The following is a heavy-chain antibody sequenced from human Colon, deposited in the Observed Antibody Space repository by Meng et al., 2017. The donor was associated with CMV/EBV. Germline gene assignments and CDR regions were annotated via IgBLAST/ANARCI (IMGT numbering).Heavy chain of an antibody. V-gene: IGHV5-51*01. J-gene: IGHJ4*02. D-gene: IGHD6-19*01. CDR1: GYSFTTYW. CDR2: IYPGDSDT. Sequence: GESLKISCKVSGYSFTTYWIGWVRQMPGKGLEWMGVIYPGDSDTRYSPSFQGQVTISADQSISTAYLQWSSLKASDTAIYYCARAARSSGWPSLDYWGQGTLVTVSS. CDR3: ARAARSSGWPSLDY.